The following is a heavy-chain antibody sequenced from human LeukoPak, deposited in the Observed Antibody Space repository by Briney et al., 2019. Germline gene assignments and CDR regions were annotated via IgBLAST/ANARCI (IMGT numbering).Heavy chain of an antibody. Sequence: ASVKVSCKASGGTFSSYDINWVRQATGQGLEWMGWMNPNSGNTGYAQKFQGRVTITRNTSISTAYMELSSLRSEDTAVYYCARVERVATTTDYWGQGTLVTVSS. D-gene: IGHD5-12*01. CDR1: GGTFSSYD. V-gene: IGHV1-8*03. J-gene: IGHJ4*02. CDR3: ARVERVATTTDY. CDR2: MNPNSGNT.